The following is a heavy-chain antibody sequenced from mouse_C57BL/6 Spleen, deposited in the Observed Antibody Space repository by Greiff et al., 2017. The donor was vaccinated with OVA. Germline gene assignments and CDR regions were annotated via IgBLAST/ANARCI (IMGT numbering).Heavy chain of an antibody. J-gene: IGHJ4*01. V-gene: IGHV1-15*01. CDR2: IDPETGGT. CDR1: GYTFTDYE. D-gene: IGHD2-5*01. CDR3: TRWSNYVFYAMDY. Sequence: QVHVKQSGAELVRPGASVTLSCKASGYTFTDYEMHWVKQTPVHGLEWIGAIDPETGGTAYNQKFKGKAILTADKSSSTAYMELRSLTSEDSAVYYCTRWSNYVFYAMDYWGQGTSVTVSS.